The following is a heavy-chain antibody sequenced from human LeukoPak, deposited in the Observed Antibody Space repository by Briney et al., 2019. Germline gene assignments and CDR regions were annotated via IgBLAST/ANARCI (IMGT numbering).Heavy chain of an antibody. Sequence: ASVKVSCKASGGTFSSYAISWVRQAPGQGLEWMGGIIPIFGTANYAQKFQGRVTITTDESTSTAYMELSSLRSEDTAVYYCARDTVVPAAPGSRNAFDIWGQGTMVTVSS. D-gene: IGHD2-2*01. V-gene: IGHV1-69*05. J-gene: IGHJ3*02. CDR3: ARDTVVPAAPGSRNAFDI. CDR1: GGTFSSYA. CDR2: IIPIFGTA.